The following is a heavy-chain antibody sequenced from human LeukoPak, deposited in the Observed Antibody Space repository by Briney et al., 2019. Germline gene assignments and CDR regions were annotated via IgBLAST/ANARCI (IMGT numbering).Heavy chain of an antibody. CDR1: GFTFSSYA. D-gene: IGHD5-18*01. CDR2: ISSSSYI. CDR3: ARDHTGSYGFNYYGMDV. J-gene: IGHJ6*02. Sequence: NPGGSLRLSCAASGFTFSSYAMTWVRQAPGKGLEWVSSISSSSYIYYADSVKGRFTISRDNAKNSLYLQMNSLRAEDTAVYYCARDHTGSYGFNYYGMDVWGQGTTVTVSS. V-gene: IGHV3-21*01.